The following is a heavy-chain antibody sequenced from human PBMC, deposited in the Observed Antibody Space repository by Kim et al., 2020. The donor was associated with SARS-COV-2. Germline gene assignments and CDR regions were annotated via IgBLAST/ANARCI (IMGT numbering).Heavy chain of an antibody. Sequence: GGSLRLSCAASGFTFSSYSMNWVRQAPGKGLEWVSSISSSSSYIYYADSVKGRFTISRDNAKNSLYLQMNSLRAEDTAVYYCAREGIAARLFLLRYYMDVWGKGTTVTVSS. CDR3: AREGIAARLFLLRYYMDV. D-gene: IGHD6-6*01. CDR1: GFTFSSYS. CDR2: ISSSSSYI. V-gene: IGHV3-21*01. J-gene: IGHJ6*03.